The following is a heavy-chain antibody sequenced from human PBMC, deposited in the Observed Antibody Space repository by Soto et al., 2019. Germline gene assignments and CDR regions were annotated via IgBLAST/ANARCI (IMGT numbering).Heavy chain of an antibody. D-gene: IGHD2-21*01. Sequence: SETLSLTCTVPGGSISKSNYFWGWIRQPPGKGLEWIGSILYTGSTTYNSSLQSRVTISVDTSKNQFSLKLTSVTAADTAVYFCARLGWGDGDSDYWGQGTLVTVSS. CDR1: GGSISKSNYF. CDR3: ARLGWGDGDSDY. CDR2: ILYTGST. J-gene: IGHJ4*02. V-gene: IGHV4-39*01.